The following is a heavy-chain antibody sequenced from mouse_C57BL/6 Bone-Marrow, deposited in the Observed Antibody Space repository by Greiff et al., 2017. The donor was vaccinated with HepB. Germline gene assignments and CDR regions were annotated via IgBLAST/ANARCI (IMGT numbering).Heavy chain of an antibody. Sequence: DVMLVESGGGLVQPGGSLSLSCAASGFTFTDYYMSWVRQPPGKALEWLGFIRNKANGYTTEYSASVKGRFTISRDNSQSILYLQMNALRAEDSATYYCARYIYYYGSSAMDYWGQGTSVTVSS. V-gene: IGHV7-3*01. CDR1: GFTFTDYY. CDR2: IRNKANGYTT. J-gene: IGHJ4*01. CDR3: ARYIYYYGSSAMDY. D-gene: IGHD1-1*01.